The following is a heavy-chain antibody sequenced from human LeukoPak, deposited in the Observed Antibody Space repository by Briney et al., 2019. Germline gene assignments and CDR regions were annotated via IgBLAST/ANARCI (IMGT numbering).Heavy chain of an antibody. Sequence: PGGSLRLSCAASGSTFSSYAMSWVRQAPGKGLEWVSGISNSGGNTYYADSVKGRFTISRDYSKNTPYLQMNSLRAEDTAVYYCAKDRVLVVPAAIFDYWGQGTLVTVSS. D-gene: IGHD2-2*01. CDR3: AKDRVLVVPAAIFDY. V-gene: IGHV3-23*01. CDR2: ISNSGGNT. J-gene: IGHJ4*02. CDR1: GSTFSSYA.